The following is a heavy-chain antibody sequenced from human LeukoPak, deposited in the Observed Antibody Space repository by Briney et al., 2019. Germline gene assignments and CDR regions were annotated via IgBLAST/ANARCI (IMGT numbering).Heavy chain of an antibody. J-gene: IGHJ6*02. CDR2: ISGYNGKT. V-gene: IGHV1-18*01. Sequence: ASVKVSCKVSGYTFSTLGISWVRQAPGQGLDWVGWISGYNGKTHYAQQFKDRVTMTADTSTTTAYMELRTLRFDDTAMYYCVRDRPEAAEHSFCPMDVWGQGTTVTVSS. CDR3: VRDRPEAAEHSFCPMDV. CDR1: GYTFSTLG. D-gene: IGHD3-3*01.